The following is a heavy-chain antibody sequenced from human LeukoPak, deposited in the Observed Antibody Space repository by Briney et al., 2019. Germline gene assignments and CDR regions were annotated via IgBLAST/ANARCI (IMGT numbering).Heavy chain of an antibody. J-gene: IGHJ4*02. CDR2: ISYDGSNK. Sequence: PGGSLRLSCAASGFTFSSYGMHWVRQAPSKGLEWVAVISYDGSNKYYADSVKGRFTISRDNSKNTLYLQMNSLRAEDTAVYYCAKQVRGVISVDYWGQGTLVTVSS. V-gene: IGHV3-30*18. CDR3: AKQVRGVISVDY. D-gene: IGHD3-10*01. CDR1: GFTFSSYG.